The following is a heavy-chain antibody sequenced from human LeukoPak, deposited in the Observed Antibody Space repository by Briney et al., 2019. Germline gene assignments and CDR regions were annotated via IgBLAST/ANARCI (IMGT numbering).Heavy chain of an antibody. J-gene: IGHJ4*02. CDR2: ISGSGGST. Sequence: GSLRLSCAASGFTFSSYAMSWVRQAPGKGLEWVSAISGSGGSTYYADSVKGRFTISRDNSKNTLYLQMNSLRAEDTAVYYCAKDGMYSSGWYIDYWGQGTLVTVSS. V-gene: IGHV3-23*01. D-gene: IGHD6-19*01. CDR1: GFTFSSYA. CDR3: AKDGMYSSGWYIDY.